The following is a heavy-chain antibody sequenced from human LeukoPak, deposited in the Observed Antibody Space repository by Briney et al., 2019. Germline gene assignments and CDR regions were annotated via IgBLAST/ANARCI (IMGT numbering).Heavy chain of an antibody. CDR2: IKQDGSEK. CDR1: GFTFSSFW. Sequence: GGSLRLSCAASGFTFSSFWMRWVRQAPGKGLELVANIKQDGSEKYYVDSVKGRFTISRDNAKNSLYLQMNSLRAEDTAVYYCARLGEYYDFWSGYYLRPRYYFDYWGQGTLVTVSS. V-gene: IGHV3-7*01. D-gene: IGHD3-3*01. CDR3: ARLGEYYDFWSGYYLRPRYYFDY. J-gene: IGHJ4*02.